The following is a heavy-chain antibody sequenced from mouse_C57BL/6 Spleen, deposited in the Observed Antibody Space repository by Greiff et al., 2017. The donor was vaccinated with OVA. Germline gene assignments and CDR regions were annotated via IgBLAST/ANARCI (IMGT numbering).Heavy chain of an antibody. D-gene: IGHD2-2*01. Sequence: VHVKQSVAELVRPGASVTLSCTASGFNIKNTYMHWVKQRPEQGLEWIGRIDPANGNTKYAPKFQGKATITADTSSNTAYLQLSSRTSEDTAIYYGAISYGYDGDWFAYWGQGTLVTVSA. CDR2: IDPANGNT. V-gene: IGHV14-3*01. CDR3: AISYGYDGDWFAY. J-gene: IGHJ3*01. CDR1: GFNIKNTY.